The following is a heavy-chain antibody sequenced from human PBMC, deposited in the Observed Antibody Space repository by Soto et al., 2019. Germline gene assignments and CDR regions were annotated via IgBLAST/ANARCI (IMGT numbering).Heavy chain of an antibody. CDR1: GFTFGSYA. D-gene: IGHD2-15*01. CDR3: AKVYCSGGSCYAYYYYYYGMDV. J-gene: IGHJ6*02. CDR2: ISGSGGST. V-gene: IGHV3-23*01. Sequence: GGSLRLSCAASGFTFGSYAMSWVRQAPGKGLEWVSAISGSGGSTYYADSVKGRFTISRDNSKNTLYLQMNSLRAEDTAVYYCAKVYCSGGSCYAYYYYYYGMDVWGQGTTVTVSS.